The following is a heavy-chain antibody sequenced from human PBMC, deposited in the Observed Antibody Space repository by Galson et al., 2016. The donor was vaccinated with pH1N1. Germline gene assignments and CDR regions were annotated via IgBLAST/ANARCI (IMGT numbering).Heavy chain of an antibody. V-gene: IGHV1-2*06. CDR1: GYTFTSFY. CDR2: INPNRGDS. J-gene: IGHJ4*02. CDR3: AKASDLSAYDLDYFDY. D-gene: IGHD5-12*01. Sequence: SVKVSCKASGYTFTSFYIHWVRQAPGQGLEWMGRINPNRGDSNFAQKFQGRVAMTSDTSISTAYMELRSLRSDDTAFYYCAKASDLSAYDLDYFDYWGQGTLVTVSS.